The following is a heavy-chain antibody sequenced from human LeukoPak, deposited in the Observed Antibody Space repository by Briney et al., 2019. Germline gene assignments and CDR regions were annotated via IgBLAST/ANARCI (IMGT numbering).Heavy chain of an antibody. V-gene: IGHV3-23*01. D-gene: IGHD3-3*01. CDR1: GFTFSSYA. Sequence: PGGSLRLSCAASGFTFSSYAMSWVRQAPGKGLEWVSAISGSGGSTYYADSVKGRFTISRDNSKNTLYLQMNSLRAEDTAVYYCAKTSSYYDFWSGYPLFDYWGQGTLVTVPS. CDR2: ISGSGGST. J-gene: IGHJ4*02. CDR3: AKTSSYYDFWSGYPLFDY.